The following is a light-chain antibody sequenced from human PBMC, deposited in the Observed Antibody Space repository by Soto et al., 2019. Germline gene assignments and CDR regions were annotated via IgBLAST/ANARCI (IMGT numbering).Light chain of an antibody. CDR2: DVS. J-gene: IGKJ1*01. Sequence: DIQMTQSPSTLSASVGDRVTITCRASQNINSLLAWYQQKSGKAPNLLIYDVSSVESGVPSRFSGSGSGTEFTLTISSLQPDDFATYYFQQYNSYSPRFGQGTKV. V-gene: IGKV1-5*01. CDR3: QQYNSYSPR. CDR1: QNINSL.